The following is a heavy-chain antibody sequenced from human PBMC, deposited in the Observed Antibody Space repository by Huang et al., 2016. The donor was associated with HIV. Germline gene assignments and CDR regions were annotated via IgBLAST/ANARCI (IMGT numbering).Heavy chain of an antibody. V-gene: IGHV3-30-3*01. D-gene: IGHD5-18*01. CDR3: ARAKDTWDAYDI. Sequence: QVQLVESGGGVVQPGRSLRLSCAASGFPFNNHAMHWVHQAPGKGREWVAIIANDGSNNYYADSVKGRFTISIDSSKSTLFLHMTSLRTEDTAVYYCARAKDTWDAYDIWGQGTMVIVSS. CDR2: IANDGSNN. CDR1: GFPFNNHA. J-gene: IGHJ3*02.